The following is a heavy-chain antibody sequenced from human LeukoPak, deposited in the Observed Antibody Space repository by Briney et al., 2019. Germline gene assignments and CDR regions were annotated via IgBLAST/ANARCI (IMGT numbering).Heavy chain of an antibody. V-gene: IGHV3-74*01. J-gene: IGHJ4*02. CDR2: VSTDGNII. CDR1: GFTFSSYW. Sequence: GGSLRLSCAASGFTFSSYWMHWVRQAPGKGLVWVSRVSTDGNIISYADSVKGRFTISRHNAKNTVYLQMNSLRAEDTAVYYCVRDRTTVTLFDTWGQGTLVTVSS. CDR3: VRDRTTVTLFDT. D-gene: IGHD4-17*01.